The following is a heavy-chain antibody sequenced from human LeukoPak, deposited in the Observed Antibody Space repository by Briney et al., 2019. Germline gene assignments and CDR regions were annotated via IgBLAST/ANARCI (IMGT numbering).Heavy chain of an antibody. Sequence: SETLSLTCTVSGDSFTNYVWSWIRQPPGKGLEWIGSIYYTGSTNYNPSLQSRVTISLDTSKNHFSLNLNSVTAADTAVYYCARGKGDFDSWGQGTLVTVSS. CDR2: IYYTGST. D-gene: IGHD3-16*01. CDR1: GDSFTNYV. V-gene: IGHV4-59*01. CDR3: ARGKGDFDS. J-gene: IGHJ4*02.